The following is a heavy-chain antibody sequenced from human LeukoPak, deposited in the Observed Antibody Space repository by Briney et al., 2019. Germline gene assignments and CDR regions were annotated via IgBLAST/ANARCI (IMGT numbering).Heavy chain of an antibody. Sequence: ASVKVSCKASGFTFTSSAVQWVRQARGQRLEWIGWIVVGSGNTNYAQKFQERVTITRDMSTSTAYMELSSLRSEDTAVYYCAADYYDSSGYYLLDYWGQGTLVTVSP. D-gene: IGHD3-22*01. CDR2: IVVGSGNT. V-gene: IGHV1-58*01. CDR3: AADYYDSSGYYLLDY. J-gene: IGHJ4*02. CDR1: GFTFTSSA.